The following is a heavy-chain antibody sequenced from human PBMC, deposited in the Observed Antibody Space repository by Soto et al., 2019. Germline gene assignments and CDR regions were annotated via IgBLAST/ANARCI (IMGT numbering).Heavy chain of an antibody. J-gene: IGHJ6*02. V-gene: IGHV3-48*02. Sequence: GGSLRLSCAASGFTFSSYSMNWVRQAPRKGLEWVSYISSSSSTIYYADSVKGRFTISRDNAKNSLYLQMNSLRDEDTAVYYCARAPVYSDGREVGYYYYGMDGWGQGTTVTVSS. D-gene: IGHD5-18*01. CDR2: ISSSSSTI. CDR3: ARAPVYSDGREVGYYYYGMDG. CDR1: GFTFSSYS.